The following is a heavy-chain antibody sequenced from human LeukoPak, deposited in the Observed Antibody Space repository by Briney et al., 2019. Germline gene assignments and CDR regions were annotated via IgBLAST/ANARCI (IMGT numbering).Heavy chain of an antibody. D-gene: IGHD3-22*01. Sequence: SETLSLTCTVSGGSTSSNSYYWGWIRQPPGKGLEWIGSIYYSGATYYNSSLKSRVTISLDTSKNQFSLRLSSVTAADTAVYYCASDRSGLSFCLWGGGTLVTVS. CDR2: IYYSGAT. J-gene: IGHJ2*01. V-gene: IGHV4-39*01. CDR3: ASDRSGLSFCL. CDR1: GGSTSSNSYY.